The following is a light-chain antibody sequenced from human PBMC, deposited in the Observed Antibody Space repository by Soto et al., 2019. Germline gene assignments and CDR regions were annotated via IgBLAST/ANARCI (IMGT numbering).Light chain of an antibody. CDR3: CSYEVTFYV. J-gene: IGLJ1*01. Sequence: QSALTQPRSVSGSPGQSVTISCTGPSIDVGGSNYVSWYQQHPGKAPKLMIYDVSERPSGVPDRFSGSKSGNTASLTISGLQAEDEDDYYCCSYEVTFYVFGNGTKV. V-gene: IGLV2-11*01. CDR1: SIDVGGSNY. CDR2: DVS.